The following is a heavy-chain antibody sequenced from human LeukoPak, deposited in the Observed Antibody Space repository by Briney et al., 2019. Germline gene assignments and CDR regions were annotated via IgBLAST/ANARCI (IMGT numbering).Heavy chain of an antibody. J-gene: IGHJ4*02. V-gene: IGHV3-9*01. CDR2: ISWNSGSI. CDR3: AKVYYDILTGEGGYYFDY. Sequence: GGSLRLSCAASGFTFDDYAMHWVRQAPGKGLEWVSGISWNSGSIGYADSVKGRFTISRDNAKNSLYLQMNSLRAEDTALYYCAKVYYDILTGEGGYYFDYWGQGTLVTVSS. D-gene: IGHD3-9*01. CDR1: GFTFDDYA.